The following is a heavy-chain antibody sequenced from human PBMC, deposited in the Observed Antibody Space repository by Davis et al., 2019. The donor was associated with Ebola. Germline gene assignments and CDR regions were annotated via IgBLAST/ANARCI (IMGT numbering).Heavy chain of an antibody. CDR3: ARHHYMRIDY. J-gene: IGHJ4*02. Sequence: PGGSLRLSCATSGFTFSGHWMTWVRQAPGKGLEWVANMNQDGSEKNYVDSVKGRFTISRDNAKSSLYVYMNSLRGDDTAVYYCARHHYMRIDYWGQGSVVTVSS. D-gene: IGHD4-11*01. V-gene: IGHV3-7*03. CDR2: MNQDGSEK. CDR1: GFTFSGHW.